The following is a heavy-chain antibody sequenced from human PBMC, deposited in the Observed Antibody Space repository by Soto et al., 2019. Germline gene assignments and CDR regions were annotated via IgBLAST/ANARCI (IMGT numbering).Heavy chain of an antibody. CDR1: GFTFSSYA. D-gene: IGHD6-13*01. V-gene: IGHV3-64D*08. CDR2: ISSNGGST. J-gene: IGHJ4*02. CDR3: GRNKHNSSTYYVDY. Sequence: TAGSLRLSCSASGFTFSSYAMHWVRQAPGKGLEYVSAISSNGGSTYYADSVKGRFTISRDNSKNTLYLQMSSLRAEDTAVYYWGRNKHNSSTYYVDYWGGETLLTLSS.